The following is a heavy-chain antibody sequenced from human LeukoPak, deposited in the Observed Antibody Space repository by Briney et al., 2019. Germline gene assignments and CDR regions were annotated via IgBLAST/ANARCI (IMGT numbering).Heavy chain of an antibody. D-gene: IGHD1-26*01. Sequence: PSETLSLTCTVSGYSISSGYYWGWIRQPPGKGLEWIGSIYHSGSTYYNPSLKSRVTISVDTSKNQFSLKLSSVTAADTAVYYCARVITKWELLIGMGPYYFDYWGQGTLVTVSS. CDR1: GYSISSGYY. J-gene: IGHJ4*02. CDR2: IYHSGST. V-gene: IGHV4-38-2*02. CDR3: ARVITKWELLIGMGPYYFDY.